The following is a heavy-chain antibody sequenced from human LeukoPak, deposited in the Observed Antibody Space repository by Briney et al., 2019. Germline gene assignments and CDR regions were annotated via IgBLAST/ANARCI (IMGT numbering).Heavy chain of an antibody. J-gene: IGHJ4*02. CDR2: IYYSGST. CDR3: ARHEAVVAGTHFDY. CDR1: GGSISSSSYY. Sequence: SETLSLTCTVSGGSISSSSYYWGWIRQPPGKGLEWIGSIYYSGSTYYNPSLKSRVTISVDTSKNQFSLKLSSVTAADTAVYYCARHEAVVAGTHFDYWGQGTLVTVSS. V-gene: IGHV4-39*01. D-gene: IGHD6-19*01.